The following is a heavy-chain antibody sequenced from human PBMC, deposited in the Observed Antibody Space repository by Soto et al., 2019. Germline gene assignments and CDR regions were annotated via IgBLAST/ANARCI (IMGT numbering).Heavy chain of an antibody. V-gene: IGHV5-51*01. D-gene: IGHD3-10*01. CDR1: GYSFTSYW. CDR2: IYPGDSDT. J-gene: IGHJ6*02. Sequence: LGDSLKISCKGSGYSFTSYWIGWVRQMPGKGLEWMGIIYPGDSDTRYSPSFQGQVTISADKSISTAYLQWSSLKASDTAMYYCAGGGVRGVITRTRDYYGMDVWRQGTTDTVSS. CDR3: AGGGVRGVITRTRDYYGMDV.